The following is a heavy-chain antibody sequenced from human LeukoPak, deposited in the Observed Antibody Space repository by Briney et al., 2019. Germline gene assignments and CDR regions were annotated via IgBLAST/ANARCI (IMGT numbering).Heavy chain of an antibody. D-gene: IGHD6-13*01. CDR2: IKQDGSEK. Sequence: PGGSLRLSCTASGFTFSSYWMSWVRQAPGKGLEWVANIKQDGSEKYYVDSVKGRFTISRDNAKNSLFLQMNSLRAEDTAVYYCLVIASAGTGYWGQGTLVTVSS. V-gene: IGHV3-7*01. CDR3: LVIASAGTGY. CDR1: GFTFSSYW. J-gene: IGHJ4*02.